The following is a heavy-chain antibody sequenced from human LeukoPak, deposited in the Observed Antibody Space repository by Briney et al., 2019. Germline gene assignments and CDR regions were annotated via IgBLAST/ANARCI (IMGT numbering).Heavy chain of an antibody. CDR2: IYYSGST. D-gene: IGHD6-13*01. CDR3: ARVKRDPYSSILY. Sequence: PSETLSLTCTVSGGSISSGAYYWGWIRQPPGKVLEWIGSIYYSGSTFYTPSLKSRVTISVDTSKNQFSLKLSSVTAADTAVYYCARVKRDPYSSILYWGQGTLVTVSA. CDR1: GGSISSGAYY. V-gene: IGHV4-39*01. J-gene: IGHJ4*02.